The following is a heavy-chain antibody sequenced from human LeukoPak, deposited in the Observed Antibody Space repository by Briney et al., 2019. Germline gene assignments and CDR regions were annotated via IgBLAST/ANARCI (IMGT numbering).Heavy chain of an antibody. V-gene: IGHV1-2*02. D-gene: IGHD2-15*01. Sequence: ASVKVSCKPSGYTFTAYYVHWMRQAPGQGLEWMGWIDPNSAGTNFAQKFQGRVSMTRDTSINTAYLELSRLRSDDTAVYYCARPGYCSGGSCPDWFDSWGQGTLVTVSS. CDR2: IDPNSAGT. CDR1: GYTFTAYY. J-gene: IGHJ5*01. CDR3: ARPGYCSGGSCPDWFDS.